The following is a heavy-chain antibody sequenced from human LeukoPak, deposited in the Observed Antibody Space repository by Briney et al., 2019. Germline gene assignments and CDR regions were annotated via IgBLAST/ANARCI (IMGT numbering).Heavy chain of an antibody. Sequence: APVKVSCKVSGYTLTELSMHWVRQAPGKGLEWMGGFDPEDGETIYAQKFQGRVTMTEDTSTDTAYTELSSLRSEDTAVYYCATGLFFQVDTAMATVPYFDYWGQGTLVTVSS. V-gene: IGHV1-24*01. CDR2: FDPEDGET. J-gene: IGHJ4*02. CDR1: GYTLTELS. CDR3: ATGLFFQVDTAMATVPYFDY. D-gene: IGHD5-18*01.